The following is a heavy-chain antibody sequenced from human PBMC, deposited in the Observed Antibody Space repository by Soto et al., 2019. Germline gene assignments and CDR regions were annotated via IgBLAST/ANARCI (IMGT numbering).Heavy chain of an antibody. D-gene: IGHD5-18*01. V-gene: IGHV3-48*02. CDR1: GVTFSSYH. Sequence: GGSLRLSCVASGVTFSSYHMNWVRQAPGKGLEWVAYISSGSRTIYYADSLKGRFTVSRDHAKNSLYLEMNRLRDEDTAVYYCVRARYDRYGYFLYWGQGTPVTVYS. CDR2: ISSGSRTI. CDR3: VRARYDRYGYFLY. J-gene: IGHJ4*02.